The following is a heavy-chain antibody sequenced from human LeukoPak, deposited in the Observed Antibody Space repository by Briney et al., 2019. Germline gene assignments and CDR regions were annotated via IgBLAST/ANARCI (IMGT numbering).Heavy chain of an antibody. Sequence: GASVKVSCKVSGYTLTELSMHWVRQAPGKGLEWMGGFDPEDGETIYAQKFQGRVTMTEDTSTDTAYMELSSLRSEDTAVYYCATVLGYCSGGSCYSEGVSYFDYWGQGTLVTVSS. CDR1: GYTLTELS. J-gene: IGHJ4*02. V-gene: IGHV1-24*01. D-gene: IGHD2-15*01. CDR3: ATVLGYCSGGSCYSEGVSYFDY. CDR2: FDPEDGET.